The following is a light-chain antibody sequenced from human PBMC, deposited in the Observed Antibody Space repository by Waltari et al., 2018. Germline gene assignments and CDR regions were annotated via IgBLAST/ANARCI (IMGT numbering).Light chain of an antibody. CDR3: QQRANWPPLT. J-gene: IGKJ4*01. CDR1: QSVYNF. Sequence: EVVLTQSPATLSLSPGERATLPCRASQSVYNFLAWYQQKPGQAPSLLIYEASQRATGIPARFSGSGSGTDFTLSISNLEPGDVAIYYCQQRANWPPLTFGGGTKVEIK. CDR2: EAS. V-gene: IGKV3-11*01.